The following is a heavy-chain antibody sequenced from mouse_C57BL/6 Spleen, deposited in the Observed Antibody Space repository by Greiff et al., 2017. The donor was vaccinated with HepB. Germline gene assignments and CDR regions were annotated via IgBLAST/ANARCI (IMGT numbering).Heavy chain of an antibody. CDR3: ARSEGSYYGNYNY. D-gene: IGHD2-1*01. J-gene: IGHJ2*01. Sequence: VQLQQPGAELVRPGSSVKLSCKASGYTFTSYWMHWVKQRPIQGLEWIGNIDPSDSETHYNQKFKDKATLTVEKSSSTAYLQLSSLTSEDSAVYYCARSEGSYYGNYNYWGQGTTLTVSS. V-gene: IGHV1-52*01. CDR2: IDPSDSET. CDR1: GYTFTSYW.